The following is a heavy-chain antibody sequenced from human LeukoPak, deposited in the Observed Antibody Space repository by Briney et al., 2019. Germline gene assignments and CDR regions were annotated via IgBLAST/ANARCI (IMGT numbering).Heavy chain of an antibody. Sequence: SETLSLTCAVYGGSFSVYYWSWIRQPPGKGLEWIGEINHSGSTNYNPSLKSRVTISVDTSKNQFSLKLSSVTAADTAVYYCARGRGYCTNGVCYKGFFYFDYWGQGTLVTVSS. CDR3: ARGRGYCTNGVCYKGFFYFDY. CDR2: INHSGST. V-gene: IGHV4-34*01. CDR1: GGSFSVYY. D-gene: IGHD2-8*01. J-gene: IGHJ4*02.